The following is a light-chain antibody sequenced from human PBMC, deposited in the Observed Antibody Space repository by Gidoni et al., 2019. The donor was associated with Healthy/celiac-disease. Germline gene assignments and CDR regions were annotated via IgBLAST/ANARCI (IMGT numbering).Light chain of an antibody. Sequence: DIVMTQSPDSLAVSLGERATINCKSSQSVLYSSNNKNYLAWYQQTPGQPPNLLIYWASTRESGVPDRFSGSGSGTDFTLTISSLQAEDVAVYYCQQYYSIPRTFGGGTKVEIK. CDR1: QSVLYSSNNKNY. CDR2: WAS. V-gene: IGKV4-1*01. J-gene: IGKJ4*01. CDR3: QQYYSIPRT.